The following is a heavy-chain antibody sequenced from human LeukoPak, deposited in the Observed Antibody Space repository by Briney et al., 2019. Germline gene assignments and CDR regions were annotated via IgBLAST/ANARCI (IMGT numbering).Heavy chain of an antibody. Sequence: GGSLRLSCAAPGFTFSDYYMSWIRQAPGKGLEWVSYICDSGRTIYYADSVKGRFAISRDNAKNSVYLQMNNLRAGDTAVYYCARDRLGDYDHSGYYDKWGQGTLVTVSS. CDR1: GFTFSDYY. D-gene: IGHD3-22*01. CDR3: ARDRLGDYDHSGYYDK. J-gene: IGHJ4*02. V-gene: IGHV3-11*01. CDR2: ICDSGRTI.